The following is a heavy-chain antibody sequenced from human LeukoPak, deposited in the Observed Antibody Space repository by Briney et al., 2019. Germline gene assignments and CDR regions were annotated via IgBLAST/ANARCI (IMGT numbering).Heavy chain of an antibody. CDR3: ARHGRLIVVVPAAMYYFDY. J-gene: IGHJ4*02. Sequence: SETLSLTCTVSGGSISSSSYYWGWIRQPPGKGLEWIGSIYYSGSTYYNPSLKSRDTISVDTSKNQFSLKLSSVTAADTAVYYCARHGRLIVVVPAAMYYFDYWGQGILVTVSS. CDR2: IYYSGST. V-gene: IGHV4-39*01. CDR1: GGSISSSSYY. D-gene: IGHD2-2*01.